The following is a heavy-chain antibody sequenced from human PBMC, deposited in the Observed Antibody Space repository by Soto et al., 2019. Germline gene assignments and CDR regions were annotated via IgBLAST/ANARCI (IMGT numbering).Heavy chain of an antibody. Sequence: GGSLRLSCAASGFTFSSYALNWVRQAPGKGLEWVAESSGSGTSTYYAPSVKGRFIISSDSSKNTLYLRMYSLRAEDTAMYYCAKSLSALFSLGDFKYWGQGALVTVS. D-gene: IGHD2-21*01. CDR3: AKSLSALFSLGDFKY. CDR1: GFTFSSYA. V-gene: IGHV3-23*01. J-gene: IGHJ4*02. CDR2: SSGSGTST.